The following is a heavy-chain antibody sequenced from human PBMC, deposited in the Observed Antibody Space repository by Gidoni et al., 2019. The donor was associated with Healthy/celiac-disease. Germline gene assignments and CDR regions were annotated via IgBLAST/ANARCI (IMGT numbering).Heavy chain of an antibody. J-gene: IGHJ6*02. CDR1: GFTFSSYG. CDR3: ARDLVMTTAPAAGPIGYYYGMDV. CDR2: IWYDGSNK. D-gene: IGHD4-17*01. Sequence: QVQLVESGGGVVQPGRSLRLSCAASGFTFSSYGMHWVRQAPGKGLEWVAVIWYDGSNKYYADSVKGRFTISRDNSKNTLYLQMNSLRAEDTAVYYCARDLVMTTAPAAGPIGYYYGMDVWGQGTTVTVSS. V-gene: IGHV3-33*01.